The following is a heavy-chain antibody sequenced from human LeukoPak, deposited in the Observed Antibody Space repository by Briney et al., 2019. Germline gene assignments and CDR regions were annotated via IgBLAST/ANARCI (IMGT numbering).Heavy chain of an antibody. Sequence: PGGSLRLSCAASGFTLSSYSMNWVCQAPGKGLEWVSSISSSSSYIYYADSVKGRFTISRDNAKNSLCLQMNSLRAEDTAVYYCARAEGDYLNYYGMDVWGQGTTVTVSS. D-gene: IGHD4-17*01. V-gene: IGHV3-21*01. CDR1: GFTLSSYS. CDR2: ISSSSSYI. CDR3: ARAEGDYLNYYGMDV. J-gene: IGHJ6*02.